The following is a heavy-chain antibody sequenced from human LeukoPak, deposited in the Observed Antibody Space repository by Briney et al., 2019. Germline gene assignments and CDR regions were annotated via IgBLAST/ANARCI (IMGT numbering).Heavy chain of an antibody. J-gene: IGHJ4*02. CDR1: GGSISSYY. D-gene: IGHD3-16*02. V-gene: IGHV4-59*01. CDR2: IYYSGST. CDR3: ARMITFGGVIGLDY. Sequence: SETLSLTCTVSGGSISSYYWSWIRQPPGKGLEWIGYIYYSGSTNYNPSLKSRVTISVDTSKNQFSLKLSSVTAADTAVYYCARMITFGGVIGLDYWGQGTLVTVSS.